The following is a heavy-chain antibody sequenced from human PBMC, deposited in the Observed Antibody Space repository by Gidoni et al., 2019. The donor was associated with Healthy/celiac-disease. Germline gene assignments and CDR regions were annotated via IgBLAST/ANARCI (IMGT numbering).Heavy chain of an antibody. CDR3: ARHELRPLPYCSGGSCYSWFDP. CDR2: IYYSGST. V-gene: IGHV4-39*01. Sequence: QLQLQESGPGLVKPSETLSLTCTVSGGSISSSSYYWGWIRQPPGKGLEWIGSIYYSGSTYYNPSLKSRVTISVDTSKNQFSLKLSSVTAADTAVYYCARHELRPLPYCSGGSCYSWFDPWGQGTLVTVSS. CDR1: GGSISSSSYY. J-gene: IGHJ5*02. D-gene: IGHD2-15*01.